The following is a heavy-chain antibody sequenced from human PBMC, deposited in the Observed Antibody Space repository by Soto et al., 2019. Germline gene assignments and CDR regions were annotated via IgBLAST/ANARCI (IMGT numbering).Heavy chain of an antibody. Sequence: SETLSLTCSVSSGSMNSSGYYWSWIRQHPGKGLEWIGYIYYNGDTYYTPSLKSRATISVDRSKNQFSLNLTSVTAADTAVYYCARRGGNSSGYYYYALDVWGQGTTVTDSS. J-gene: IGHJ6*02. V-gene: IGHV4-31*03. CDR3: ARRGGNSSGYYYYALDV. D-gene: IGHD6-6*01. CDR2: IYYNGDT. CDR1: SGSMNSSGYY.